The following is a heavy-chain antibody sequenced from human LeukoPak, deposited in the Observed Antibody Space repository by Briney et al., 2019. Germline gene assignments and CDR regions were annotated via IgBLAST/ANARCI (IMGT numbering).Heavy chain of an antibody. D-gene: IGHD2-2*01. CDR1: GFTFNTYD. Sequence: GGSLRLSCAASGFTFNTYDMHWVRQASGKGLEWVSSIGTVGDTYYAGSVKGRFTISREDAKRSLYLQMNSLRAEDTAVYYCAKAASASAAIDYWGQGTLVTVSS. CDR3: AKAASASAAIDY. CDR2: IGTVGDT. J-gene: IGHJ4*02. V-gene: IGHV3-13*01.